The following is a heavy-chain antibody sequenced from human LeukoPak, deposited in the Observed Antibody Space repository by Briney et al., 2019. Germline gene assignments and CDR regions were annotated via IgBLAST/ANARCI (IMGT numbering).Heavy chain of an antibody. CDR3: ARHSGDI. J-gene: IGHJ3*02. D-gene: IGHD1-26*01. CDR1: GGSISSYY. Sequence: PSETLSLTCTVSGGSISSYYWSWIRQPPGKGLEWIGYIYTSGSTNYNPSLKSRVTMSIDTSKNQFSLRLSPVTAADTAVYYCARHSGDIWGQGTMVTVSS. V-gene: IGHV4-4*09. CDR2: IYTSGST.